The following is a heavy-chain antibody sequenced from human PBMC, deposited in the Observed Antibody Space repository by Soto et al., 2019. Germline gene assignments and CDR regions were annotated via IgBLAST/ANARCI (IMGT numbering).Heavy chain of an antibody. J-gene: IGHJ4*02. V-gene: IGHV3-33*01. Sequence: QVQLVESGGGVVQPGRSLRLSCAASGFTFSSYGMHWVRQAPGKGLEWVAVIWYDGSNKYYADSVKGRFTISRDNSKNTLYLQMNSLRAEDTAVYYCARGGYYSGGYSGYYFDYWGQGTLVTVSS. D-gene: IGHD5-12*01. CDR1: GFTFSSYG. CDR3: ARGGYYSGGYSGYYFDY. CDR2: IWYDGSNK.